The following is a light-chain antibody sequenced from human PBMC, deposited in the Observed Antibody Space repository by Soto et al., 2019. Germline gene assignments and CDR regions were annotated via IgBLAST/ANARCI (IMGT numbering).Light chain of an antibody. CDR2: EVT. J-gene: IGLJ1*01. V-gene: IGLV2-23*02. CDR1: SSDIGSYDL. Sequence: QSALTQPASVSGSPGQSITISCTGTSSDIGSYDLVSWDQQHPGTAPKLIIYEVTKRPSGVSTRFSGSKSGNTASLTITGLQAVDEADYYCCSFADFTYVFGTGTKVTVL. CDR3: CSFADFTYV.